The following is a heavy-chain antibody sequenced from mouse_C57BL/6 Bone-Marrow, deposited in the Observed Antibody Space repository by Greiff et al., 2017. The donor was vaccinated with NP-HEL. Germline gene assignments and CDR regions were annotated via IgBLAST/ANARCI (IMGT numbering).Heavy chain of an antibody. D-gene: IGHD1-1*01. J-gene: IGHJ3*01. Sequence: QVQLQQPGAELVKPGASVKLSCKASGYTFTSYWMQWVKQRPGQGLEWIGEIDPSDSYTNYNQKFKGKATLTVDTSSSTAYMQLSSLTSEDSAVYYCLYGTWFAYWGQGTLVTVSA. V-gene: IGHV1-50*01. CDR3: LYGTWFAY. CDR1: GYTFTSYW. CDR2: IDPSDSYT.